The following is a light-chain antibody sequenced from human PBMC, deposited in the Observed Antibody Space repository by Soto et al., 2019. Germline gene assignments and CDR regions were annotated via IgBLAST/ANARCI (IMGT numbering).Light chain of an antibody. CDR2: EVT. CDR3: SSYAASNNFYFV. V-gene: IGLV2-8*01. J-gene: IGLJ3*02. CDR1: SSDVGGYNY. Sequence: QSALTQPPSASGSPGQSVTISCTGTSSDVGGYNYVSWYQQYPGRAPKLMIYEVTKRPSGVPDRFSGSKSGNTASLTVSGLQAEDEADYYCSSYAASNNFYFVFGGGTQLPS.